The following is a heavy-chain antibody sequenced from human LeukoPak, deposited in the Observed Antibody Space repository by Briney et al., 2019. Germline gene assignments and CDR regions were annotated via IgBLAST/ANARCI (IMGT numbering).Heavy chain of an antibody. Sequence: GASVTVSCKASGYTFTSYGISWVRQAPGQGLEWMGWISAYNGNTNYAQKLQGRVTMTTDTSTSTAYMELRSLRSDDTAVYYCARFYYYDSSGSNEPPDYWGQGTLVTVSS. D-gene: IGHD3-22*01. CDR3: ARFYYYDSSGSNEPPDY. V-gene: IGHV1-18*01. J-gene: IGHJ4*02. CDR1: GYTFTSYG. CDR2: ISAYNGNT.